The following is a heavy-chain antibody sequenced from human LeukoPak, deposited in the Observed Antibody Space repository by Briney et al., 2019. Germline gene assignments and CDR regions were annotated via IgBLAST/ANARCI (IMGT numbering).Heavy chain of an antibody. Sequence: PGGSLRLSCATSGFTFSSYSMNWVRQAPGKGLEWVSSISKSSGYMYYIDSVKGRFTISRDNAKNSMYLQMNSLRAEDTAVYYCARSSMVDASDAFDIWGQGTMVTVSS. D-gene: IGHD2-15*01. V-gene: IGHV3-21*01. J-gene: IGHJ3*02. CDR3: ARSSMVDASDAFDI. CDR1: GFTFSSYS. CDR2: ISKSSGYM.